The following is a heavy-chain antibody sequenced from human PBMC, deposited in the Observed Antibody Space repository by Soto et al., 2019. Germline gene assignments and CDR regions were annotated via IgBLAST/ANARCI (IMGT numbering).Heavy chain of an antibody. D-gene: IGHD6-13*01. CDR1: GGSFSGYS. J-gene: IGHJ4*02. CDR3: ARGRKVYSSTWFVD. V-gene: IGHV4-34*01. Sequence: PSETLSLTCAVYGGSFSGYSWSWIRQPPGKGLEWIGEINHSGSTNYNPSFKTRVTISVDTSKNQFSLKLSSVTAADTAVYYCARGRKVYSSTWFVDWGQGTLVTV. CDR2: INHSGST.